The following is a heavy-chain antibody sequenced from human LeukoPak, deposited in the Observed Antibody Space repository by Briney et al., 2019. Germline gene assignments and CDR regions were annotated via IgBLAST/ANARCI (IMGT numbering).Heavy chain of an antibody. Sequence: SETLSLTCTVSGGSISSYYWSWIRQPPGKGLEWIGYIYYSGSTNYNPSLKSRVTISVDTSKNQFSLKLSSVAAADTAVYYCARAYDFWSGNHFDYWGQGTLVTVSS. V-gene: IGHV4-59*01. D-gene: IGHD3-3*01. J-gene: IGHJ4*02. CDR3: ARAYDFWSGNHFDY. CDR2: IYYSGST. CDR1: GGSISSYY.